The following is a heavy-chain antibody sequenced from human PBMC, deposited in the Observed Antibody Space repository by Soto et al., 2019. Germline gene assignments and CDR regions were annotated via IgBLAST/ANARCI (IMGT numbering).Heavy chain of an antibody. Sequence: PGGSLRLSCAASGFTFNNYAMGWVRQAPGKGLEWVSTISVTSGSTYYANSVKGRFTISRDNSKNTLILQMNTLRAEDTAVYYCAKVPGNYFDYWGQGTLVTVSS. CDR1: GFTFNNYA. CDR3: AKVPGNYFDY. D-gene: IGHD2-2*01. CDR2: ISVTSGST. V-gene: IGHV3-23*01. J-gene: IGHJ4*02.